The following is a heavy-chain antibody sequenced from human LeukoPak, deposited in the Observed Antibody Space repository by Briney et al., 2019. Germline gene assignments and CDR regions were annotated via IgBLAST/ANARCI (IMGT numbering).Heavy chain of an antibody. CDR3: ARLGLEAYDNSCFSYVEY. CDR1: GYSFTNYW. Sequence: GESLKISCKASGYSFTNYWIAWRRQMPAKDLEWMGSIYPGDSDTKYRPSFQGQLTISADKSISTAYLQWRRLKASDTASYYWARLGLEAYDNSCFSYVEYWGQGALVTLSS. J-gene: IGHJ4*02. CDR2: IYPGDSDT. D-gene: IGHD3-22*01. V-gene: IGHV5-51*01.